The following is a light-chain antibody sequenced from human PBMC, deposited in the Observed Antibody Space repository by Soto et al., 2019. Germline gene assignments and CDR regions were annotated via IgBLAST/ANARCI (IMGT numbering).Light chain of an antibody. J-gene: IGKJ3*01. V-gene: IGKV1D-12*01. CDR3: QQAYSFPYP. CDR2: AAS. CDR1: QDINSW. Sequence: DIQMTQSPSSVSASVGDSVTITCRASQDINSWLVWYQQKPGKAPKLLIFAASRLPSGVPSRFGGSGSGTDFPLTISSLHPEDCAKYDCQQAYSFPYPSGPPTKGDIK.